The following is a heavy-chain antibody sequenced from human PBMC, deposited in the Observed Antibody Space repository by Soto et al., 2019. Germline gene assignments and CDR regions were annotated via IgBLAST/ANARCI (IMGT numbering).Heavy chain of an antibody. D-gene: IGHD2-2*01. J-gene: IGHJ4*02. V-gene: IGHV4-59*01. CDR3: AGIVMPTWVFDY. CDR2: IYYSGSI. Sequence: QVQLQESGPGLVKPSETLSLTCTVSGGSISNFYLSWIRQPPGKGLEWIGYIYYSGSINYHPSLKSRVTMSVDTSKNQFSLKLSSVTAADTAVYYCAGIVMPTWVFDYWGQGTLVTVSS. CDR1: GGSISNFY.